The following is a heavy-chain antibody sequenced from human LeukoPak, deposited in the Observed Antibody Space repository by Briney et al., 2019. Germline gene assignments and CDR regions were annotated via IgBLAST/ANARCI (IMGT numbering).Heavy chain of an antibody. CDR1: GFTFSNHA. J-gene: IGHJ5*02. D-gene: IGHD2-8*02. CDR2: ISANGVDT. V-gene: IGHV3-23*01. CDR3: AKDVWWSVS. Sequence: GGSLRLSCVASGFTFSNHAMTWVRQAPGKGLEWVSAISANGVDTFYAPSVKGRFTISRDNSMNTLYLQINSLRAEDTAVYYCAKDVWWSVSWGQGTLVTVSS.